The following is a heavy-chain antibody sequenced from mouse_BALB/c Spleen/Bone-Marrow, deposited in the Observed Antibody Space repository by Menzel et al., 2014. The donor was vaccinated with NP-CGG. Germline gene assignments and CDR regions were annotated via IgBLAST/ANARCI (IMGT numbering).Heavy chain of an antibody. V-gene: IGHV14-3*02. D-gene: IGHD2-4*01. Sequence: EVQLVESGAELVKPGASVKLSCTASGFNIKDTYMHRVKQRPEQGLEWIGRIDPANGNTKYDPKFQGKATITADTSSNTAYLQLSSLTSEDTAVYYCARDDSWGFAYWGQGTLVTVSA. CDR3: ARDDSWGFAY. CDR1: GFNIKDTY. J-gene: IGHJ3*01. CDR2: IDPANGNT.